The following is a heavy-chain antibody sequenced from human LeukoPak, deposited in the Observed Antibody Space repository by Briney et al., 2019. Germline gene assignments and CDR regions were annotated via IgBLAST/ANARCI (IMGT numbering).Heavy chain of an antibody. CDR3: AKGSHSSGYSSFDY. V-gene: IGHV3-23*01. J-gene: IGHJ4*02. CDR2: TSGGGVTT. Sequence: GRSLRLSCAASGFTFSSYGMHWVRQAPGKGLEWVSGTSGGGVTTYYADSVKGRFTISRDNSKNTLYLQMNSLRAEDTAVYYCAKGSHSSGYSSFDYWGQGTLVTVSS. D-gene: IGHD6-19*01. CDR1: GFTFSSYG.